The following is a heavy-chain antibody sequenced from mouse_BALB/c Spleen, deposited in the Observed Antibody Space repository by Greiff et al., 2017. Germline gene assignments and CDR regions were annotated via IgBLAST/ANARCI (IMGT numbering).Heavy chain of an antibody. D-gene: IGHD2-4*01. CDR3: ARPGYDYDGFAY. CDR1: GFAFSSYD. Sequence: EVKLVESGGGLVKPGGSLKLSCAASGFAFSSYDMSWVRQTPEKRLEWVAYISSGGGSTYYPDTVKGRFTISRDNAKNTLYLQMSSLKSEDTAMYYCARPGYDYDGFAYWGQGTLVTVSA. CDR2: ISSGGGST. V-gene: IGHV5-12-1*01. J-gene: IGHJ3*01.